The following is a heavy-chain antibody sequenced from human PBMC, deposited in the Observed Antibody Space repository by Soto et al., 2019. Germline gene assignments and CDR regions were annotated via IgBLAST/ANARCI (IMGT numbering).Heavy chain of an antibody. J-gene: IGHJ6*03. Sequence: SETLSLTCAVYGGSFSGYYWSWIRQPPGKGLEWIGEINHSGSTNYNPSLKSRVTISVDTSKNQFSLKLSSVTAADTAVYYCARALPPGYSSSWRDYYYYYYMDVWGKGTTVTVSS. V-gene: IGHV4-34*01. D-gene: IGHD6-13*01. CDR2: INHSGST. CDR1: GGSFSGYY. CDR3: ARALPPGYSSSWRDYYYYYYMDV.